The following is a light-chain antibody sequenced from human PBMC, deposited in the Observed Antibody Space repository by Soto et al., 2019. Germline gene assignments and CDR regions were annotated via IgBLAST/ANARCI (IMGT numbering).Light chain of an antibody. J-gene: IGKJ1*01. CDR3: QEYGSSPPWT. Sequence: DIVVTQSPATLSASPGERVTLPCRASQFVSSRLAWYQQRPGQVPRLLIYDTSTRAPGISARFSGSGSGTEFTLTISSLQSEDFAVYYCQEYGSSPPWTFGQGTKVEIK. V-gene: IGKV3-15*01. CDR1: QFVSSR. CDR2: DTS.